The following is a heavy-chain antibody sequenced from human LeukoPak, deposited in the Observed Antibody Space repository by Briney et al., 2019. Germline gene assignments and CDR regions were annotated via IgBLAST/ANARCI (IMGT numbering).Heavy chain of an antibody. CDR2: IIPIFGIA. D-gene: IGHD3-10*01. V-gene: IGHV1-69*04. CDR3: AREWFGELPFDY. CDR1: GGTFSSYA. Sequence: SVKVSCKASGGTFSSYAISWERQAPGQGLEWMGRIIPIFGIANYAQKFQGRVTITADKSTSTAYMELSSLRSEDTAVYYCAREWFGELPFDYWGQGTLVTVSS. J-gene: IGHJ4*02.